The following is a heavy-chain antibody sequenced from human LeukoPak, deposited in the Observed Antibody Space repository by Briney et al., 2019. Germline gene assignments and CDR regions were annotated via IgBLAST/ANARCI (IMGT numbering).Heavy chain of an antibody. CDR3: ARGYCSSTSCHTSRGGRWFDP. CDR2: VYDTGST. Sequence: SETLSLTCTVSGASISNYYWSWIRQPPGKGLEWIGYVYDTGSTNYNASLKSRVTISVDTSKNQFSLKLSSVTAADTAVYYCARGYCSSTSCHTSRGGRWFDPWGQGTLVTVSS. D-gene: IGHD2-2*01. J-gene: IGHJ5*02. V-gene: IGHV4-59*12. CDR1: GASISNYY.